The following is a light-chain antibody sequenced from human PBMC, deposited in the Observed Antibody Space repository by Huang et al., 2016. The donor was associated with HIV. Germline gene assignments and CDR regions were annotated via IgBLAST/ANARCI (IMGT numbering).Light chain of an antibody. CDR3: QQRSNRTPTT. Sequence: EIILTQSPATLSLSPGERATLSCRASQSVGSYLAWYQQKPGQAPRLLICDASNRATGIPARFRGGGSGTDFTLTIRGLEPDDFAVYFCQQRSNRTPTTFGQGTKVE. V-gene: IGKV3-11*01. CDR2: DAS. CDR1: QSVGSY. J-gene: IGKJ1*01.